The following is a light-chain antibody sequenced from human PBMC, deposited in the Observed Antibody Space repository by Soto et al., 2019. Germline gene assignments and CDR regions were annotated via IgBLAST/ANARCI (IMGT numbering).Light chain of an antibody. J-gene: IGKJ2*01. V-gene: IGKV3-20*01. CDR2: GAS. CDR3: QQFGSSSYT. CDR1: QSVSRNF. Sequence: EIVLTQSPGTLSLSPGERATLSCRASQSVSRNFLAWYQQKPGQAPRLLIFGASSRATGIPDRFSGSGSGTGFTLTISRLEPEDVAVYYCQQFGSSSYTFGQGTKLEIK.